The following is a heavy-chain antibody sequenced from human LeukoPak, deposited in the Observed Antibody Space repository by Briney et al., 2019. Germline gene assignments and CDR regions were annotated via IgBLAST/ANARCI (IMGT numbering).Heavy chain of an antibody. CDR3: ARDLTTTPYNWFDP. J-gene: IGHJ5*02. CDR1: GGSISSGNYY. V-gene: IGHV4-61*02. CDR2: IYTSGST. D-gene: IGHD3-22*01. Sequence: SQTLSLTCTVSGGSISSGNYYWSWIRQPAGKGLEWIGRIYTSGSTNYNPSLKSRVTVSIDTSKNQFSLKLSSVTAADTAVYYCARDLTTTPYNWFDPWGPGTLDTVSS.